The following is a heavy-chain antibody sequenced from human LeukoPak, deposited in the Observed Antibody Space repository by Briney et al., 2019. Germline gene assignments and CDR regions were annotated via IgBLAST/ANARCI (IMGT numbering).Heavy chain of an antibody. CDR1: GFSFSSYG. Sequence: GGSLRLSSAASGFSFSSYGMHWDRQAPGKGLEWVAVISYDGSNKYYADSVKGRFTISRDNSKNTLYLQMNSLRAEDTAVYYCARGPYSRVDYWGQGTLVTVSS. CDR3: ARGPYSRVDY. D-gene: IGHD6-13*01. V-gene: IGHV3-30*03. CDR2: ISYDGSNK. J-gene: IGHJ4*02.